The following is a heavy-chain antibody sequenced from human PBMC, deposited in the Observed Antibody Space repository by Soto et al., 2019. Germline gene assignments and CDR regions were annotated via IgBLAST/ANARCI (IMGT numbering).Heavy chain of an antibody. CDR2: IDWDDDK. CDR1: GFSRSTSGMC. D-gene: IGHD3-22*01. V-gene: IGHV2-70*01. Sequence: PGPTLVNPTQTLTLTCTFSGFSRSTSGMCVSWIRQPPGKALEWLALIDWDDDKYYSTSLKTRLTISKDTSKNQVVLTMTNMDPVDTATYYCARIRAYYYDSSGFDAFDIWGQGTMVTVSS. CDR3: ARIRAYYYDSSGFDAFDI. J-gene: IGHJ3*02.